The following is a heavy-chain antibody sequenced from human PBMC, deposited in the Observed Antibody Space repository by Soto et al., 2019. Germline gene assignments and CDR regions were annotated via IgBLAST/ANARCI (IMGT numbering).Heavy chain of an antibody. CDR2: ISVSGDST. CDR1: GFTFSRFA. J-gene: IGHJ3*02. CDR3: ATRRGYCSSTSCLDAFDI. Sequence: EVQLLESGGGLVQPGGSLRLSCAASGFTFSRFAMSWVRQAPGKGLEWVSTISVSGDSTYYSDSVKGRFTISRDNSKNTLYLQMNSLRAEDTAVYYCATRRGYCSSTSCLDAFDIWGQGTMVTVSS. D-gene: IGHD2-2*01. V-gene: IGHV3-23*01.